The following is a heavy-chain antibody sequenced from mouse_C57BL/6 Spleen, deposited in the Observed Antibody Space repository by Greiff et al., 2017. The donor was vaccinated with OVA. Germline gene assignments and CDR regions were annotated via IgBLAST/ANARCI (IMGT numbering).Heavy chain of an antibody. Sequence: GGGLVQPKGSLKLSCAASGFSFNTYAMNWVRQAPGKGLEWVARIRSKSNNYATYYADSVKDRFTISRDDSESMLYLQMNNLKTEDTAMYYCVPITTVVSYWGQGTLVTVSA. V-gene: IGHV10-1*01. CDR3: VPITTVVSY. J-gene: IGHJ3*01. CDR1: GFSFNTYA. CDR2: IRSKSNNYAT. D-gene: IGHD1-1*01.